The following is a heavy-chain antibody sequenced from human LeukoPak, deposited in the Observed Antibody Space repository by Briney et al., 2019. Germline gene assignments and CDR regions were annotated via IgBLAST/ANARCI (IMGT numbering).Heavy chain of an antibody. V-gene: IGHV4-31*03. D-gene: IGHD2-2*01. Sequence: SETLSLTCTVSGDSFSSGDYYWSWIRQHPGKGLEWLAFIYYSGDTYYNPPLKSRLTISLDTSKNVFSLKLNSVTAADTAISHCARMPYCSRTNCLYYFDSWGQGTLVTVSS. CDR1: GDSFSSGDYY. CDR2: IYYSGDT. J-gene: IGHJ4*02. CDR3: ARMPYCSRTNCLYYFDS.